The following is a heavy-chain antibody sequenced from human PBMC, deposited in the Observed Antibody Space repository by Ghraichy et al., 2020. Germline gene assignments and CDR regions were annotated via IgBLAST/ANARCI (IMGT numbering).Heavy chain of an antibody. V-gene: IGHV3-21*01. CDR2: ITSISIYI. J-gene: IGHJ4*02. CDR1: GFTFSDYS. D-gene: IGHD6-13*01. Sequence: WGSLRLSCAASGFTFSDYSMNWFRQAPGKGLEWVSSITSISIYIHYADSVKGRFTISRDNAKNSLHLQMDSLRADDTAVYYCAKSQQQLVPDYWGQGTLVTVSS. CDR3: AKSQQQLVPDY.